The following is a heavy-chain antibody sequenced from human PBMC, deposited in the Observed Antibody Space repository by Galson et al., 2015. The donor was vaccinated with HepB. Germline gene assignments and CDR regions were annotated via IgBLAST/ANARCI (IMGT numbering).Heavy chain of an antibody. V-gene: IGHV3-21*01. CDR1: GFIFSDYS. J-gene: IGHJ4*02. D-gene: IGHD2-2*01. CDR3: ARGDVLVVPAQFDY. Sequence: SLRLSCAASGFIFSDYSLNWVRQAPGKGLEWVSSISSLSNYIYYADSVKGRFTVSRDNSKNSLFLQLNSLRAEDTAVYYCARGDVLVVPAQFDYWGQGTLVTVSS. CDR2: ISSLSNYI.